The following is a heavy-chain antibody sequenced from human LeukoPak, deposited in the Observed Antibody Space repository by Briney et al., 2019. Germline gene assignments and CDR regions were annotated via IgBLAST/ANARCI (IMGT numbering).Heavy chain of an antibody. CDR1: GFTFSSYA. CDR2: ISGSGGST. J-gene: IGHJ5*02. Sequence: GGSLRLSCAASGFTFSSYAMSWVRQAPGKGLEWVSAISGSGGSTYYADSVKGRFTISRDNSKNTLYLQMNSLRAEDTAVYYCAKDHSVSSTGNWFDPWGQGTLVTVSS. V-gene: IGHV3-23*01. D-gene: IGHD2-2*01. CDR3: AKDHSVSSTGNWFDP.